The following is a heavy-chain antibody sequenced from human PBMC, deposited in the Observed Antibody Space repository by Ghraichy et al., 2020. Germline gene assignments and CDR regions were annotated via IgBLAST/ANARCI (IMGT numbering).Heavy chain of an antibody. V-gene: IGHV3-48*02. D-gene: IGHD6-13*01. Sequence: GESLNISCAASGFTFSSYSMNWVRQAPGKGLEWVSYISSSSSTIYYADSVKGRFTISRDNAKNSLYLQMNSLRDEDTAVYYCARENSSSWGYYYYYGMDVWGQGTTVTVSS. CDR2: ISSSSSTI. J-gene: IGHJ6*02. CDR3: ARENSSSWGYYYYYGMDV. CDR1: GFTFSSYS.